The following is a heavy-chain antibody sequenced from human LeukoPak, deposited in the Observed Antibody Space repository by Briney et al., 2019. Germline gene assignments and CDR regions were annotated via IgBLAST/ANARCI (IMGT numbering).Heavy chain of an antibody. J-gene: IGHJ4*02. Sequence: PGGSLRLSCAASGFTFSSYGMHWVRQAPGEGLEWLAVILSDANKKYYADSVKGRSTISRDNSKNTLYLQMNSLTTEDTAVYYCASEILRPLEWPTADYWGQGTLVTVSS. CDR2: ILSDANKK. CDR3: ASEILRPLEWPTADY. V-gene: IGHV3-33*05. D-gene: IGHD3-3*01. CDR1: GFTFSSYG.